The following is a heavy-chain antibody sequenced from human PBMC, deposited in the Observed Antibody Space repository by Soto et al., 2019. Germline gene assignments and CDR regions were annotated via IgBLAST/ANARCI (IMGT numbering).Heavy chain of an antibody. J-gene: IGHJ3*02. D-gene: IGHD1-1*01. V-gene: IGHV3-48*01. CDR1: GFTFSGYS. CDR2: ISRSSSTT. Sequence: GGSLRLSCTVSGFTFSGYSMNWVRLAPGKGPEWISYISRSSSTTYYADSVKGRFTISRDDGKNSLYLQMDSLRAEDTAVYYCTRNGNGFDIWGQGTMVTVSS. CDR3: TRNGNGFDI.